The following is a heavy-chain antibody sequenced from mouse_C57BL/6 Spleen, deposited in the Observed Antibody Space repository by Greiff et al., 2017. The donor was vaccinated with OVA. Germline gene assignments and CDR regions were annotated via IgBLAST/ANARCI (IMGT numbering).Heavy chain of an antibody. CDR2: INPGSGGT. J-gene: IGHJ3*01. D-gene: IGHD2-4*01. V-gene: IGHV1-54*01. CDR3: ARGDYDGAWFAY. CDR1: GYAFTNYL. Sequence: VMLVESGAELVRPGTSVKVSCKASGYAFTNYLIEWVKQRPGQGLEWIGVINPGSGGTNYNEKFKGKATLTADKSSSTAYMQLSSLTSEDSAVYFCARGDYDGAWFAYWGQGTLVTVSA.